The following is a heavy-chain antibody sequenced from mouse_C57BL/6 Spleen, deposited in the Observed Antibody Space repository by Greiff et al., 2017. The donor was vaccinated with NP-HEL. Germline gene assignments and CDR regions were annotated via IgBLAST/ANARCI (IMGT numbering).Heavy chain of an antibody. Sequence: QVHVKQPGAELVKPGASVKLSCKASGYTFTSYWMHWVKQRPGQGLEWIGMIHPNSGSTNYNEKFKSKATLTVDKSSSTAYMQLSSLTSEDSAVYYCARGIYYGSSYFYYFDYWGQGTTLTVSS. J-gene: IGHJ2*01. CDR2: IHPNSGST. CDR1: GYTFTSYW. CDR3: ARGIYYGSSYFYYFDY. V-gene: IGHV1-64*01. D-gene: IGHD1-1*01.